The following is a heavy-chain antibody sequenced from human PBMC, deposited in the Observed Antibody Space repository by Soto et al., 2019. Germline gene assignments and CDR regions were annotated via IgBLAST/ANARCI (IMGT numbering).Heavy chain of an antibody. CDR2: VVPFLRVT. D-gene: IGHD3-10*01. V-gene: IGHV1-69*02. CDR1: GGTFYRHT. CDR3: TRESPPNYYYGMDV. Sequence: QVQMVQSGAEVKKPGSSVNISCKASGGTFYRHTITWVRQAPGQGLEWMGRVVPFLRVTTYAQKFRDRLTIVADKATDTAYMELGSLTSEDSASYYCTRESPPNYYYGMDVWGQGTTVTVS. J-gene: IGHJ6*02.